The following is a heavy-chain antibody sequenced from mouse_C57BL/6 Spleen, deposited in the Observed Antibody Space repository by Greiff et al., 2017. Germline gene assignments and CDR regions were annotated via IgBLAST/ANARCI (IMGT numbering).Heavy chain of an antibody. CDR3: ARKRAFNYYGSSFAY. V-gene: IGHV1-9*01. D-gene: IGHD1-1*01. Sequence: QVQLQQSGAELMKPGASVKLSCKATGYTFTGYWIEWVKQRPGHGLEWIGESLPGSGSTNYNEKFKGKATFTADTSSNTAYMQLSSLTTEDSAIYYCARKRAFNYYGSSFAYWGQGTLVTVSA. J-gene: IGHJ3*01. CDR2: SLPGSGST. CDR1: GYTFTGYW.